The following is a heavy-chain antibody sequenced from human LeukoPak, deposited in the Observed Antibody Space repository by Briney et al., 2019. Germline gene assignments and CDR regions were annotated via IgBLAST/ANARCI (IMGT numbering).Heavy chain of an antibody. CDR1: GGSISRYY. D-gene: IGHD3-22*01. CDR3: ARVGEYYDHYFDY. Sequence: SETLSLTCTVSGGSISRYYWSWIRQPPGKGLEWIGYIYYSGNTNYNPSLKSRVTISVDTSKNQFSLKLSSVTAADTAVYYCARVGEYYDHYFDYWGQGTLVTVSS. J-gene: IGHJ4*02. CDR2: IYYSGNT. V-gene: IGHV4-59*01.